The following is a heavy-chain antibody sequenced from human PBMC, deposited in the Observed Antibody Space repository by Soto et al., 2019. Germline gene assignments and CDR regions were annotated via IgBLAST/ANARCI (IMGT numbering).Heavy chain of an antibody. Sequence: EVQLVESGGGLVQPGGSLRLSCAASGFTFSSYSMNWVRQAPGKGLEWVSYISSSSSTIYYADSVKGRFIITRDNAKNSLLLLIKSRRTEDTAVYYCAAGGNFDLWGRGTLVTVSS. CDR1: GFTFSSYS. J-gene: IGHJ2*01. V-gene: IGHV3-48*01. CDR2: ISSSSSTI. CDR3: AAGGNFDL.